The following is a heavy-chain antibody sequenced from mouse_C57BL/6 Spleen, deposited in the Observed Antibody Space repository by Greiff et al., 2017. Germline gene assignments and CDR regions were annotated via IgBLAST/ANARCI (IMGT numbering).Heavy chain of an antibody. J-gene: IGHJ2*01. Sequence: VQLQQSGPELVKPGASVKISCKASGYAFSSSWMNWVKQRPGKGLEWIGRIYPGDGDTNYNGKFKGKATLTADKSSSTAYMQLSSLTSEDSAVYFCARSGDGYCDYWGQGTTLTVSS. D-gene: IGHD2-3*01. CDR3: ARSGDGYCDY. V-gene: IGHV1-82*01. CDR1: GYAFSSSW. CDR2: IYPGDGDT.